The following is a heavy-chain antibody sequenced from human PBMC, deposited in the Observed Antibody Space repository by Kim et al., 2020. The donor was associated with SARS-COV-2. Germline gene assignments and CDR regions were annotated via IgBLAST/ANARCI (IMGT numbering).Heavy chain of an antibody. V-gene: IGHV4-39*01. CDR2: IYYSGST. J-gene: IGHJ6*02. Sequence: SETLSLTCTVSGGSISSSSYYWGWIRQPPGKGLEWIGSIYYSGSTYYNPSLKSRVTISVDTSKNQFSLKLSSVTAADTAVYYCASISSGWYSSNGMDVWGQGTTVTVSS. CDR1: GGSISSSSYY. CDR3: ASISSGWYSSNGMDV. D-gene: IGHD6-19*01.